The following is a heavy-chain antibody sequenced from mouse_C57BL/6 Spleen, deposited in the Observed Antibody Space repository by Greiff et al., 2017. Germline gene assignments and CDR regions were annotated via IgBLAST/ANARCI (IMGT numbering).Heavy chain of an antibody. CDR3: ARSDYYGSSYGGYYAMDY. D-gene: IGHD1-1*01. J-gene: IGHJ4*01. CDR2: IYPGDGDT. CDR1: GYAFSSYW. Sequence: QVQLQQSGAELVKPGASVKISCKASGYAFSSYWMNWVKQRPGKGLEWIGQIYPGDGDTNYNGKFKGKATLTADKSSSTAYMQLSSLTSEDSAVYFCARSDYYGSSYGGYYAMDYWGQGTSVTVSS. V-gene: IGHV1-80*01.